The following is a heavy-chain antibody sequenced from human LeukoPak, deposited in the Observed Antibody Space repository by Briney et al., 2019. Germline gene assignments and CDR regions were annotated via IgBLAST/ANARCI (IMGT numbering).Heavy chain of an antibody. CDR1: GASIRSGDYY. CDR3: ARDCSGGSCYGAFDI. CDR2: IYDSGST. J-gene: IGHJ3*02. Sequence: PSQTLSLTCTVSGASIRSGDYYWSWIRQPPGKGLEWIEYIYDSGSTYYNPSLKSRITISVDTSENRFSLKLSSVTATDTAVYYCARDCSGGSCYGAFDIWGQGTMVTVSS. D-gene: IGHD2-15*01. V-gene: IGHV4-30-4*01.